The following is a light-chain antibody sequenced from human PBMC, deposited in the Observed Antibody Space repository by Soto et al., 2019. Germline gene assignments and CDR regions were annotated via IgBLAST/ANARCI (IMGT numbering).Light chain of an antibody. Sequence: DIQMTQSPSTLSASVGDRVTITCRASQTISSWLAWYQQKPGKAPKLLIYDVSSLENGVPSRFSGSGSGTEFTLTISSLQPDDFATYYCQQYNTFSTFGQGPKVEIK. CDR1: QTISSW. J-gene: IGKJ1*01. CDR2: DVS. V-gene: IGKV1-5*01. CDR3: QQYNTFST.